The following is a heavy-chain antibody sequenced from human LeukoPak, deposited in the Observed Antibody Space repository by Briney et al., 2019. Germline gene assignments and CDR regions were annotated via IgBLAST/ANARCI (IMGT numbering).Heavy chain of an antibody. CDR2: INANSGGT. V-gene: IGHV1-2*02. D-gene: IGHD6-13*01. Sequence: ASVKVSCKTSGYTFTDYYMHWVRQAPGQGLEWMGWINANSGGTNYAQKFQDRVTMTRDTSISTAYMEVSRLRCDDTAVYYCARVYSSSWDFDYWGQGTLVTVSS. J-gene: IGHJ4*02. CDR3: ARVYSSSWDFDY. CDR1: GYTFTDYY.